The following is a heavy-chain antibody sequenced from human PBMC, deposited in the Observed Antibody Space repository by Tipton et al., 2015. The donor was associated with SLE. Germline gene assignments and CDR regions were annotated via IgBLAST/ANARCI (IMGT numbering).Heavy chain of an antibody. V-gene: IGHV3-30*02. CDR2: IRYDGSNK. J-gene: IGHJ1*01. CDR3: AKDPGAHIVVVTAIRYFQH. Sequence: GSLRLSCAASGFIFSSYDMHWVRQAPGKGLEWVAFIRYDGSNKYDADSVKGRFTISRDNSKNTLYLQMTSLRAEDTAVYYCAKDPGAHIVVVTAIRYFQHWGQGTLVTVSS. D-gene: IGHD2-21*02. CDR1: GFIFSSYD.